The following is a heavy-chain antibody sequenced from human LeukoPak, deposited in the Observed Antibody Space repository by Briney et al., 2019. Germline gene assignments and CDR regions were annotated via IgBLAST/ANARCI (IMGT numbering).Heavy chain of an antibody. CDR3: ARTNYDFWSGYYRDNWFDP. CDR2: IYYSGST. D-gene: IGHD3-3*01. CDR1: GGSISSYY. V-gene: IGHV4-59*01. Sequence: SETLSLTCTVSGGSISSYYWSWIRQPPGKGLEWIGYIYYSGSTNYNPSLKSRVTISVDKSKNQFSLKLRSVTAADTAVYYCARTNYDFWSGYYRDNWFDPWGQGTLVTVSS. J-gene: IGHJ5*02.